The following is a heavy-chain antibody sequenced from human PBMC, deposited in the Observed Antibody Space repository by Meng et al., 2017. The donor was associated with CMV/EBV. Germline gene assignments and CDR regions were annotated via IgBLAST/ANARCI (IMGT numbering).Heavy chain of an antibody. V-gene: IGHV4-34*01. D-gene: IGHD2-15*01. CDR2: INHSGST. CDR3: ASSLTYPDY. Sequence: QVQLQQRGAGLLKPSETLSLTCAGYGGSFSGYYWSWIRQPPGKGLEWIGEINHSGSTNYNPSLKSRVTISVDTSKNQFSLKLSSVTAADTAVYYCASSLTYPDYWGQGTLVTVSS. CDR1: GGSFSGYY. J-gene: IGHJ4*02.